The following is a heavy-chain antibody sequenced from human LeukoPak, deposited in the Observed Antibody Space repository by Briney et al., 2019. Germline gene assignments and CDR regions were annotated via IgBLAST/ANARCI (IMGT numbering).Heavy chain of an antibody. J-gene: IGHJ4*02. CDR2: IYYSGST. Sequence: SETLSLTCTVSGGSVSNYYWSWIRQPPGKGLEWIGYIYYSGSTNYNPSLKSRVTISVDTSKNQFSLKLNSVTAADTAVYYCARCQLWSRGYFDYWGQGTLVTVSS. D-gene: IGHD5-18*01. CDR1: GGSVSNYY. CDR3: ARCQLWSRGYFDY. V-gene: IGHV4-59*02.